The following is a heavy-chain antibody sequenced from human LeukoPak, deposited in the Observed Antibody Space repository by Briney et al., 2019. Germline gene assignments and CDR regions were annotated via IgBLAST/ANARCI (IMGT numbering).Heavy chain of an antibody. CDR3: ARGRIAARPDY. D-gene: IGHD6-6*01. J-gene: IGHJ4*02. V-gene: IGHV3-48*04. CDR2: ISSSSRTI. CDR1: DFTSSSYS. Sequence: GGSLILSCAASDFTSSSYSSSVVHQAPEGRQWRVAYISSSSRTIYYADSVKGRFTICRDNAKNSVYLQMNSRRAEDTAVYYCARGRIAARPDYWGQGTLVTVSS.